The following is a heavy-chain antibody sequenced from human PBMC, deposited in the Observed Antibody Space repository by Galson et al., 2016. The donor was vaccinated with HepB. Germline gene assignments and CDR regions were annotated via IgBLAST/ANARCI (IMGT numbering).Heavy chain of an antibody. CDR1: GGSISYGGYS. CDR3: ARGGYFGSGGAFDV. V-gene: IGHV4-30-2*01. D-gene: IGHD3-10*01. CDR2: IYEDDSP. Sequence: TLSLTCAVSGGSISYGGYSWSWIRQPPGKGLEFIGYIYEDDSPSSNPSLRSRVTISLDRSNNHFSLELKFVTAADTAVYYCARGGYFGSGGAFDVWVQGTMVTVSS. J-gene: IGHJ3*01.